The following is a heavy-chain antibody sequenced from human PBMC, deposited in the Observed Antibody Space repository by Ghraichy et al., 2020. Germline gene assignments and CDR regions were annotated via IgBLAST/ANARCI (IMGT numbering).Heavy chain of an antibody. J-gene: IGHJ5*02. CDR2: IYYSGST. V-gene: IGHV4-31*03. CDR3: ARSVSSAFDP. D-gene: IGHD2-2*01. Sequence: SETLSLTCTVSVGPISSGGYYWSWIRQHPGKGLEWIGYIYYSGSTYYNPSLKSRVTISVDTSKNQFSLKLSSVTAADTAVYYCARSVSSAFDPWGQVTLVTVPS. CDR1: VGPISSGGYY.